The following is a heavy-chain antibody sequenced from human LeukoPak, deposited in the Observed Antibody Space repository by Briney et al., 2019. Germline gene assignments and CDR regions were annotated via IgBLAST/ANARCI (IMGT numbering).Heavy chain of an antibody. CDR2: IIPILGIA. CDR1: GGTFSSYA. D-gene: IGHD6-13*01. Sequence: SVKVSCKASGGTFSSYAISWVRQAPGQGLEWMGRIIPILGIANYAQKFQGRVTITADKSTSTAYMELSSLRSEDTAVYYCAREGEAAAGFDYWGQGTLVTVSS. V-gene: IGHV1-69*04. J-gene: IGHJ4*02. CDR3: AREGEAAAGFDY.